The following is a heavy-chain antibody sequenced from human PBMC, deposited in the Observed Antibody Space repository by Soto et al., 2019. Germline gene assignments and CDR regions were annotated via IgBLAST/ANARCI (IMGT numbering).Heavy chain of an antibody. CDR2: ISHSGRN. V-gene: IGHV4-39*01. CDR3: ARLGSLGWYQGSDFDY. CDR1: GGSISRGPDY. Sequence: QLQLQESGPGLVKPPETLSLTCTVSGGSISRGPDYGGWVRQPPGKGLEWIGTISHSGRNYSNPSLKCRVPISEDKSKNQFSLRLTSVTAEDTAVYFCARLGSLGWYQGSDFDYCGQGTLVTVSS. J-gene: IGHJ4*02. D-gene: IGHD6-19*01.